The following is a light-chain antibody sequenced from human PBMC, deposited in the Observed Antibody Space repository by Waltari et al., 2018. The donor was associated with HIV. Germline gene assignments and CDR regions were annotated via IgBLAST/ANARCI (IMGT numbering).Light chain of an antibody. CDR1: AANIGRGD. CDR3: AAWDVSVSGRGVI. J-gene: IGLJ2*01. V-gene: IGLV1-47*01. CDR2: RNN. Sequence: QSVLTQPPSASGAPGQSVTISCSGSAANIGRGDVYWLQQLPGTAPKLLMYRNNQRPSGFPDRFSASKSGTSASLAISGLRPDDEADYYCAAWDVSVSGRGVIFGGGTKLTVL.